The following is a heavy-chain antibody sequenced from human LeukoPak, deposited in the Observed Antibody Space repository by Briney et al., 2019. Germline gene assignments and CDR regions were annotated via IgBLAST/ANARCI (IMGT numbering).Heavy chain of an antibody. D-gene: IGHD5-12*01. CDR2: IRKDGREK. Sequence: PGGSLRLSCAASGFTFSSYWMSWVRQAPGKGLEWVANIRKDGREKYYVDSVKGRFTISRDNAQRSVYLQMNSLRGEDTAVYFCAREPPLVAASNPDCWGEGTLVTVSS. V-gene: IGHV3-7*01. CDR3: AREPPLVAASNPDC. J-gene: IGHJ4*02. CDR1: GFTFSSYW.